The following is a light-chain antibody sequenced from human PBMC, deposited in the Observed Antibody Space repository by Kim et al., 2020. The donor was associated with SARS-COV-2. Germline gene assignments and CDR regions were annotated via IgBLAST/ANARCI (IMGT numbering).Light chain of an antibody. CDR1: QDISHY. J-gene: IGKJ3*01. Sequence: ASIGDRVTITCRAGQDISHYLAWFQQIPGQAPKPLMRAAYKLESGVPSRFSGSGSGTDFTLTISSLQPEDFATYYCQQYDSYPLTFGPGTKVDIK. CDR2: AAY. V-gene: IGKV1-16*01. CDR3: QQYDSYPLT.